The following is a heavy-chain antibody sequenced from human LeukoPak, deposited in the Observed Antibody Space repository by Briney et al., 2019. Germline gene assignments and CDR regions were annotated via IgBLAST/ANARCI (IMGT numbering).Heavy chain of an antibody. D-gene: IGHD3-22*01. CDR1: GFTFSDYY. Sequence: PGGSLRLSCAASGFTFSDYYMSWIRQAPGKGLEWVSYISSSGSTIYYADSVKGRFTISRDNAKNSLYLQMNSLRAEDTAVYYCARRVSSGYYYAAYYFDYWGQGTLVTVSS. V-gene: IGHV3-11*01. J-gene: IGHJ4*02. CDR3: ARRVSSGYYYAAYYFDY. CDR2: ISSSGSTI.